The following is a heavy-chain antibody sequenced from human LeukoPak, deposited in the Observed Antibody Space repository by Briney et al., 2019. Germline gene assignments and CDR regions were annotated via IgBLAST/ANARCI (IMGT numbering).Heavy chain of an antibody. CDR2: INHSGST. V-gene: IGHV4-34*01. CDR1: GGSFSGYY. Sequence: PSETLSLTCTVYGGSFSGYYWSWIRQPPGKGLEWIGEINHSGSTNYNPSLKSRVTISVDTSKNQFSLKLSSVTAADTAVYYCARGPHGLHSSIDYWGQGTLVTVSS. D-gene: IGHD2-2*01. CDR3: ARGPHGLHSSIDY. J-gene: IGHJ4*02.